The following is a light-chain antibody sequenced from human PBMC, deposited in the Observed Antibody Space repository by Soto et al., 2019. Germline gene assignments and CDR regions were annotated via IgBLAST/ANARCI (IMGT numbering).Light chain of an antibody. V-gene: IGKV2-28*01. CDR2: LGF. Sequence: IVMTQSPPSLTVTPGEPASISCSSSQRLLHSNGNIFLDWYLQKPGQSPQLLIYLGFNRASGVPDRVSGSAAGTDFTLKISRLEAEDAGVYYCMQALQSPYTFGQGTKLEIK. CDR3: MQALQSPYT. CDR1: QRLLHSNGNIF. J-gene: IGKJ2*01.